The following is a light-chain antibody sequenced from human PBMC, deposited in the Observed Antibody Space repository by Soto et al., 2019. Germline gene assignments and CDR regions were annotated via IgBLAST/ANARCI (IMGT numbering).Light chain of an antibody. CDR3: QQSFNTLT. V-gene: IGKV1-39*01. CDR2: SAS. Sequence: DIQMTQSPSSLSASVGDRVTITCRASPSISTYVSWYQHRLGKAPKLLIYSASTLQSGVPPRFSGSGSGTDFTLTISSLQPEYFATYYCQQSFNTLTFGGWTKVEIE. CDR1: PSISTY. J-gene: IGKJ4*01.